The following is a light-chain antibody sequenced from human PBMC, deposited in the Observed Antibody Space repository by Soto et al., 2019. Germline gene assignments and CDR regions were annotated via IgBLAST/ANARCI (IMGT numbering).Light chain of an antibody. V-gene: IGKV3-20*01. J-gene: IGKJ4*01. CDR3: QQYGSSPLT. CDR2: GAS. Sequence: EIVLTQSPGTLSLSPGDRATLSCRASQSLSDNYLAWYQQKPGQAPRLLIYGASSRATGIPDRFSGSGSGTDFTLTISRLEPEDFAVYSCQQYGSSPLTFGGGTKVDIK. CDR1: QSLSDNY.